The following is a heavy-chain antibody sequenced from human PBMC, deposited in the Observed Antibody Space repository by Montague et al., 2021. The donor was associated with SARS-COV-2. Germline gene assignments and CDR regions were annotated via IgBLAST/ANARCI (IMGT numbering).Heavy chain of an antibody. V-gene: IGHV4-31*03. J-gene: IGHJ4*02. D-gene: IGHD6-19*01. CDR3: AGYVASSGLLNHRGSGAFDY. CDR1: GGSISSGCYY. CDR2: IYYSGSS. Sequence: TLSLTCTVSGGSISSGCYYWSWIRPPPGRGLEWIGYIYYSGSSYYNPSLKSRVTISVATSKNQLSLRLSSVTAAATAVYYGAGYVASSGLLNHRGSGAFDYWGQGTLVTVSS.